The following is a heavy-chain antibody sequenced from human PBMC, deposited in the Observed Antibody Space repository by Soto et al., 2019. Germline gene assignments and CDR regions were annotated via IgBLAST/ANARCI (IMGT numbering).Heavy chain of an antibody. J-gene: IGHJ3*02. CDR2: ITASADTT. Sequence: GRSLRLSCAASAFTFKIYAVSLFRQAPGNGLEWVSAITASADTTYYADSVKGRFTISRYNSKNTLYLRMNSLRAEDTAVYYCAIVRPLGDCTSTSCLRALDIWVQGTMVTVS. D-gene: IGHD2-2*01. CDR3: AIVRPLGDCTSTSCLRALDI. CDR1: AFTFKIYA. V-gene: IGHV3-23*01.